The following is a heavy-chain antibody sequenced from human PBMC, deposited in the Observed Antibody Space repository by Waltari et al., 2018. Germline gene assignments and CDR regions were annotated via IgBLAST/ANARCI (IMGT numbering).Heavy chain of an antibody. Sequence: QVQLQQWGAGLLTPSETLSLTCAVYGGSFSGYYWSWIRRPPGKGLEWIGEINHSGSTNYNPSLKSRVTISVDTSKNQFSLKLSSVTAADTAVYYCARSVVVPAALYYFDYWGQGTLVTVSS. CDR2: INHSGST. V-gene: IGHV4-34*01. CDR1: GGSFSGYY. D-gene: IGHD2-2*01. CDR3: ARSVVVPAALYYFDY. J-gene: IGHJ4*02.